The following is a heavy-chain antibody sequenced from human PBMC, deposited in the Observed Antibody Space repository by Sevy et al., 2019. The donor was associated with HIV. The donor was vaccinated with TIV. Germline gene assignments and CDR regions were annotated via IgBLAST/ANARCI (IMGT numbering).Heavy chain of an antibody. CDR3: ATTKDYYDSSGYPFDD. V-gene: IGHV1-24*01. D-gene: IGHD3-22*01. CDR2: FDPEDGET. CDR1: GSTLTKLS. Sequence: ASVKVSCKVSGSTLTKLSMHWVRQAPGKGLEWMATFDPEDGETIYAQKFQGRVTMTEDTSTDTAYMELSSLRSEDTAVYYCATTKDYYDSSGYPFDDWSQGTLVTVSP. J-gene: IGHJ4*02.